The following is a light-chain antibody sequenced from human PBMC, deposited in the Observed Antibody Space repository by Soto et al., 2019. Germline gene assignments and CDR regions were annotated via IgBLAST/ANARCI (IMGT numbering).Light chain of an antibody. V-gene: IGLV2-14*01. CDR2: EVS. CDR3: SSFERSGTRV. Sequence: QSVLTQPASVSGSPGQSITISCTGTSSDVGGYSYVSWYQQYPGKAPRLIISEVSSRPSGVSSRFSGSKSGNTASLTISGLQPEDEADYFCSSFERSGTRVIGGGTKLTVL. J-gene: IGLJ2*01. CDR1: SSDVGGYSY.